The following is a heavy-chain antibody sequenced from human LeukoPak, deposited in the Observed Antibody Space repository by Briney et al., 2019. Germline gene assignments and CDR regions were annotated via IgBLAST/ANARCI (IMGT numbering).Heavy chain of an antibody. D-gene: IGHD6-6*01. CDR1: GGSMSTYY. Sequence: PSETLSLTCTVSGGSMSTYYWSWVRQPPGKGLEWIGYIYSSGSTNYNPSLKSRVTISVDTSNNQFSLKLSSVTAADTAVYYCARGEESSSSKTFDYWGQGTLVTVSS. CDR3: ARGEESSSSKTFDY. CDR2: IYSSGST. V-gene: IGHV4-4*08. J-gene: IGHJ4*02.